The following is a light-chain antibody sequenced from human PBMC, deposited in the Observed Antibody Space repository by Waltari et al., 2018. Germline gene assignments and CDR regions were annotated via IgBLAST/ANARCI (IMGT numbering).Light chain of an antibody. CDR2: GVS. J-gene: IGLJ3*02. Sequence: QSALTQPRSVSGSPRQSVTISYTGTNNDVGYYDYVSWYQQHPNEAPKLLIFGVSQRPSGVPDRFSGSKAGNTASLSISGLQAEDEADYYCCSYAGGFTWVFGGGTRLTV. CDR1: NNDVGYYDY. V-gene: IGLV2-11*01. CDR3: CSYAGGFTWV.